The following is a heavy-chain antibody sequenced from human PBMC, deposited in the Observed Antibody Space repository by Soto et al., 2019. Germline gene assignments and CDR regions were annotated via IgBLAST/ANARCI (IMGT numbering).Heavy chain of an antibody. CDR2: INPSGGST. CDR3: ARAGTEEMATIRGPESYYYYGMDV. D-gene: IGHD5-12*01. V-gene: IGHV1-46*01. Sequence: ASVKVSCKASGYTFTSYYMHWVRQAPGQGLEWMGIINPSGGSTSYAQKFQGRVTMTRDTSTSTVYMELSSLRSEDTAVYYCARAGTEEMATIRGPESYYYYGMDVWGQGTTVTVSS. J-gene: IGHJ6*02. CDR1: GYTFTSYY.